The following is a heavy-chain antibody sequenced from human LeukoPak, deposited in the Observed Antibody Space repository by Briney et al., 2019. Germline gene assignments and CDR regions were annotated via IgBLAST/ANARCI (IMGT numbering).Heavy chain of an antibody. V-gene: IGHV3-53*05. Sequence: GSLRLSCAASGFTVSSNYMSWVRQAPGKGLEWVSVIYSGGSTYYADSVKGRFTISRDNSKNTLYLQMNSLRAEDTAVYYCAKDHSGWPNNWFDPWGQGTLVTVSS. CDR1: GFTVSSNY. CDR2: IYSGGST. D-gene: IGHD6-19*01. J-gene: IGHJ5*02. CDR3: AKDHSGWPNNWFDP.